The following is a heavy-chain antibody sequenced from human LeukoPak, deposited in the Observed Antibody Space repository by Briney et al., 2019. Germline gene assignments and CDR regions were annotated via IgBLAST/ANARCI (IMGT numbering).Heavy chain of an antibody. J-gene: IGHJ5*02. V-gene: IGHV6-1*01. Sequence: SQTLSLTCAISGDTVSSNSAAWNWIRQSPSRGLEWLGRTYYRSKWYNDYAGSLKSRIAINADTSKNQFSLQLNSVTPEDTAVYYCTRHGYPWGQGTLVTVSS. CDR3: TRHGYP. CDR1: GDTVSSNSAA. CDR2: TYYRSKWYN.